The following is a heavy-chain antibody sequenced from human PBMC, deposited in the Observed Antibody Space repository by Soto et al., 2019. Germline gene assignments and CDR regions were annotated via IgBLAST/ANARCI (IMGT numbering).Heavy chain of an antibody. CDR3: AKATTQLVEPFFDH. D-gene: IGHD2-8*02. J-gene: IGHJ4*02. CDR2: ISWNSVTK. Sequence: PGGSLRLSCVGTGFNFDDCAMHWIRQAPGKGLEWVASISWNSVTKNYADSVKGRFTISRDNARNSLHLQINTLRTDDTASYFCAKATTQLVEPFFDHWGPGILVNVSS. CDR1: GFNFDDCA. V-gene: IGHV3-9*01.